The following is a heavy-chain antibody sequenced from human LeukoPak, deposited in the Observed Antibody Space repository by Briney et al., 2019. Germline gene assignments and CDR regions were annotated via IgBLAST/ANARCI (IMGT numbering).Heavy chain of an antibody. CDR2: IFYSGST. Sequence: PSETLSLTCSVSGGSISSTSYYWDWIRQPPGKGLEWIGSIFYSGSTFYNPSLESRVTMSVDTSKNQFSLTLSSVTAADTPVYYCARQTGYFRYWGQGTLVAVSS. V-gene: IGHV4-39*01. J-gene: IGHJ1*01. CDR3: ARQTGYFRY. CDR1: GGSISSTSYY. D-gene: IGHD3-10*01.